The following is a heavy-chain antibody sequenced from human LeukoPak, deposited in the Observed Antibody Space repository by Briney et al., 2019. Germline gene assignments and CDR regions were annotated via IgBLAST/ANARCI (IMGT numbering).Heavy chain of an antibody. J-gene: IGHJ4*02. D-gene: IGHD3-22*01. CDR1: GGSISSGGYY. Sequence: SQTLSLTCTVSGGSISSGGYYWSWIRQHQGKGLEWIGYIYYSGSTYYNPSLKSRVTISVDTSKNQFSLKLSSVTAADTAVYYCARRDSSGYPDYWGQGTLVTVSS. CDR2: IYYSGST. CDR3: ARRDSSGYPDY. V-gene: IGHV4-31*03.